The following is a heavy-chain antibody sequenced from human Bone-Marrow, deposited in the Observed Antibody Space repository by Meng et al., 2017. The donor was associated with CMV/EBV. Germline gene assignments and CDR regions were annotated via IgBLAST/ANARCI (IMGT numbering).Heavy chain of an antibody. D-gene: IGHD4-11*01. Sequence: GESLKISCEASGFTFSSYWMSWVRQAPGKGLEWVANIKQDGSEKYYVDSVKGRFTISRDNAKNSLYLQMNSLRAEDTAVYYCAKDQREGIDSNYYYYYGMDVWGQGTMVTVSS. CDR1: GFTFSSYW. V-gene: IGHV3-7*03. CDR2: IKQDGSEK. J-gene: IGHJ6*02. CDR3: AKDQREGIDSNYYYYYGMDV.